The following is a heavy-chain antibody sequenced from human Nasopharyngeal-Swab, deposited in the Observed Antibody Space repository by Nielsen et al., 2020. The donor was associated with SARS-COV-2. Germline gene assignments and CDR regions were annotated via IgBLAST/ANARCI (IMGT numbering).Heavy chain of an antibody. J-gene: IGHJ6*02. CDR3: ARVPWVRYRMDV. CDR2: INHSGST. CDR1: GGSFSGYY. V-gene: IGHV4-34*01. Sequence: LRLSCAVYGGSFSGYYWSWIRQPPGKGLEWIGEINHSGSTNYNPSLKSRVTISVDTSKNQFSLKLSSVTAADTAVYYCARVPWVRYRMDVWGQGTTVTVSS. D-gene: IGHD1-26*01.